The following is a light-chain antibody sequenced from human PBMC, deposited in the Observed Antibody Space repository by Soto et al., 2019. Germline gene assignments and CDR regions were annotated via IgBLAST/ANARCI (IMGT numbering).Light chain of an antibody. Sequence: QSVLTQPPSVSGAPVQRVTISFTGISSNIVAGYDVHWYQQLPGTAPKLLIYGNSNRPSGVPDRFSGSKSGTSASLAITGLQAEDEADYYCQSYDSSLSGVVFGGATKVTVL. CDR2: GNS. CDR3: QSYDSSLSGVV. J-gene: IGLJ2*01. CDR1: SSNIVAGYD. V-gene: IGLV1-40*01.